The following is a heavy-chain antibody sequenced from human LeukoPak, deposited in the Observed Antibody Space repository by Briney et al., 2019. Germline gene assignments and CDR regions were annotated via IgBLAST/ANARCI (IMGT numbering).Heavy chain of an antibody. CDR2: IKQDGSEI. V-gene: IGHV3-7*01. CDR3: ATIEAVRFHY. CDR1: GGSISSYY. D-gene: IGHD6-19*01. Sequence: ETLSLTCTVSGGSISSYYWSWVRQAPGKGLEWVANIKQDGSEIYYLDSVKGRFTISRDNAKNSLYLQMNSLRVEDTAVYYCATIEAVRFHYWGQGTLVTVSS. J-gene: IGHJ4*02.